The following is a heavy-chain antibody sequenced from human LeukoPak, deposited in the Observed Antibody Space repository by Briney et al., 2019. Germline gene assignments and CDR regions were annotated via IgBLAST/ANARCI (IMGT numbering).Heavy chain of an antibody. Sequence: PGGSLRLSCTASGFFFSNAWVRGVRQAPGKGLEWVGRITSKADGGTRDYAAPVKGRFTISRDDSKNTLYLQMNSLKTEDTAVYYCTTPERYDYDTSDFYGSPYWGQGTLVTVSS. CDR1: GFFFSNAW. CDR3: TTPERYDYDTSDFYGSPY. D-gene: IGHD3-22*01. CDR2: ITSKADGGTR. J-gene: IGHJ4*02. V-gene: IGHV3-15*01.